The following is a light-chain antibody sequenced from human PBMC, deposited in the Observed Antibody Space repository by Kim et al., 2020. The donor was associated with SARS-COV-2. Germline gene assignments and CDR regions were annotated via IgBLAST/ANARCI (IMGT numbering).Light chain of an antibody. V-gene: IGLV2-14*03. CDR3: SSYASSNTLEGV. J-gene: IGLJ3*02. CDR1: SSDVGAYEY. Sequence: SITISCTGTSSDVGAYEYVSWYQQHPGKAPKLIIYDVNNRPSGVSDRFSGSKSGNTASLTISGLQADDDADYYCSSYASSNTLEGVFGGGTKVTVL. CDR2: DVN.